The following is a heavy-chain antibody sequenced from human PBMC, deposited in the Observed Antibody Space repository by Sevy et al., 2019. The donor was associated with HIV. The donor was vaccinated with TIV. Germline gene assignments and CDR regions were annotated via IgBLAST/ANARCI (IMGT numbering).Heavy chain of an antibody. Sequence: ASVKVSCKASGYTFTGYYMHWVRQAPGQGLEWMGWINPNSGGTNYAQKFQGRVTMTRDTSISTAYMELSRLRSDDTAMYYCARGRSSWFLFDYWGQGTLVTVSS. CDR1: GYTFTGYY. CDR2: INPNSGGT. V-gene: IGHV1-2*02. CDR3: ARGRSSWFLFDY. D-gene: IGHD6-13*01. J-gene: IGHJ4*02.